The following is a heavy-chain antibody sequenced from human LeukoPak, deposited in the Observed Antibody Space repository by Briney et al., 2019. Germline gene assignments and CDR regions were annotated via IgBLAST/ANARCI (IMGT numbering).Heavy chain of an antibody. CDR2: ISSSGSTI. J-gene: IGHJ4*02. D-gene: IGHD3-10*01. CDR1: GLTFNVAW. V-gene: IGHV3-11*01. Sequence: PGGSLRLSCAVSGLTFNVAWMSWVRQAPGKGLEWVSYISSSGSTIYYADSVKGRFTISRDNAKNPLYLQMNSLRAEDTAVYYCARDQGGLGYYYGSGTNGGLDYWGQGTLVTVSS. CDR3: ARDQGGLGYYYGSGTNGGLDY.